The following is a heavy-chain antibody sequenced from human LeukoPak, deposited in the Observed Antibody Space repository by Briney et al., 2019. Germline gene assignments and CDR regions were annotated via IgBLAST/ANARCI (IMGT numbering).Heavy chain of an antibody. D-gene: IGHD3-3*01. Sequence: GKSLRLSCAASGFTFSSYAMHWVRQAPGRRPEWVAVMSYDGTNIFYSDSVKGRFTISRDNAKNSLYLQMNSLRAEDTAVYYCARTVEVGGMEWFPFDYWGQGTLVTVSS. CDR3: ARTVEVGGMEWFPFDY. J-gene: IGHJ4*02. V-gene: IGHV3-30-3*01. CDR1: GFTFSSYA. CDR2: MSYDGTNI.